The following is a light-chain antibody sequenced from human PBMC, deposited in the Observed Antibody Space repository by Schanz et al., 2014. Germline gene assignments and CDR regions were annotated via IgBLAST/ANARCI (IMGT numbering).Light chain of an antibody. CDR1: QSMSRNY. CDR2: DVS. J-gene: IGKJ1*01. Sequence: EIVLTQSPGTLSLSPGERATLSCRASQSMSRNYLAWYQQKPGQAPRLLIHDVSKRASGIADRFSGSGSGAEFTLTISRLEPQDFGVYYCQQYGDSPWTFGQGTKVEIK. CDR3: QQYGDSPWT. V-gene: IGKV3-20*01.